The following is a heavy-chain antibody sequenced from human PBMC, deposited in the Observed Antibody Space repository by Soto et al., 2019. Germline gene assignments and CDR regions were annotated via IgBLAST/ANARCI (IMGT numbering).Heavy chain of an antibody. V-gene: IGHV1-46*01. CDR2: INPSDGST. Sequence: GASVKVSCKASGYTFTSYYMHWVRQAPGLGLEWMGIINPSDGSTSYAQKFQGRVTMTRDTSTSTVYMELSSLRSEDTAVYYCARDQSDYVWGSYRQEVDYWGQGTLVTGLL. CDR3: ARDQSDYVWGSYRQEVDY. D-gene: IGHD3-16*02. CDR1: GYTFTSYY. J-gene: IGHJ4*02.